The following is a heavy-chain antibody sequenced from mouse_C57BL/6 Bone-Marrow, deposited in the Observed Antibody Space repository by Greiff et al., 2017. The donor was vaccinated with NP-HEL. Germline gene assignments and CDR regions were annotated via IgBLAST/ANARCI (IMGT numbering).Heavy chain of an antibody. CDR1: GYTFTSYL. Sequence: VQLQQPGAELVKPGASVKLSCKASGYTFTSYLMHWVKQRPGRGLEWIGWIDPNSGGTKYNEKFKSKATLTVDKPSSAAYMQLNSLTSEDSAVYYCARYYYGSSSFDYWGQGTTLTVTS. CDR2: IDPNSGGT. CDR3: ARYYYGSSSFDY. D-gene: IGHD1-1*01. V-gene: IGHV1-72*01. J-gene: IGHJ2*01.